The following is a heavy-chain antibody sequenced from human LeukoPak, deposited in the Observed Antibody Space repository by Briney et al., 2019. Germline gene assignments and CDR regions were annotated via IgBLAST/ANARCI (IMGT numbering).Heavy chain of an antibody. J-gene: IGHJ4*02. D-gene: IGHD6-13*01. CDR2: IYSGGTT. CDR3: ARVSTLGWSSSLTGFDC. Sequence: PGGSLRLSCAASGFTVSSNYMSWVRQAPGKGLEWVSVIYSGGTTFYADSVRGRFTISRDSSKNTLCLQMNSLRAEDTAVYYCARVSTLGWSSSLTGFDCWGQGTLVTVSS. V-gene: IGHV3-66*01. CDR1: GFTVSSNY.